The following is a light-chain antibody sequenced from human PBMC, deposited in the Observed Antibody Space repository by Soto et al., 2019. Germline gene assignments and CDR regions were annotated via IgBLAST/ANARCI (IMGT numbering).Light chain of an antibody. CDR2: EVS. V-gene: IGLV2-8*01. Sequence: QSVLTQPPSASGSPGQSVTISCTGTSSDVGGYNYVSWYQQHPGKAPKLMIYEVSKRPSGVPDRFSGSKSGNTASLTVSGLPAEDEADYYCSSSAGSNTLFGGGTKLTVL. CDR3: SSSAGSNTL. J-gene: IGLJ3*02. CDR1: SSDVGGYNY.